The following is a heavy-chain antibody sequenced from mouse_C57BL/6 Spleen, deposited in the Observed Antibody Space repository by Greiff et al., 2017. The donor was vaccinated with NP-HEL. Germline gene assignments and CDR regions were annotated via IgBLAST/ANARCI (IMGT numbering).Heavy chain of an antibody. Sequence: QVQLQQSGAELVRPGSSVKLSCKASGYTFTSYWMDWVKQRPGQGLEWIGNIYPSDSETHYNQKFKDKATLTVDKSSSTAYMQLSSLTSEDSAVYYCARYLSTLRYFDVWGTRTTVTVSS. CDR3: ARYLSTLRYFDV. V-gene: IGHV1-61*01. J-gene: IGHJ1*03. D-gene: IGHD5-1*01. CDR2: IYPSDSET. CDR1: GYTFTSYW.